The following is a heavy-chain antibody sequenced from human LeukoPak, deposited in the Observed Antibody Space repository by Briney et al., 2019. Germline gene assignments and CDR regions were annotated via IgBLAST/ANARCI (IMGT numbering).Heavy chain of an antibody. CDR2: IKSKTDGGTT. J-gene: IGHJ4*02. D-gene: IGHD3-22*01. Sequence: PGGSLRLSCAASGFTFSNAWMSWVRQAPGKGLEWVGRIKSKTDGGTTDYAAPVKGRFTISRDDSKNTLYLQMNSLKTEDTAVYYCTTDLRGYYDSSGYYSDYWGQGTLVTVSS. V-gene: IGHV3-15*01. CDR3: TTDLRGYYDSSGYYSDY. CDR1: GFTFSNAW.